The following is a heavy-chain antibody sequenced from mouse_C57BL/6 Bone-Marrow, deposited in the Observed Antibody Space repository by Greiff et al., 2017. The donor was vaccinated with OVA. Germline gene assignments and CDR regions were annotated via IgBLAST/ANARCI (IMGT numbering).Heavy chain of an antibody. CDR1: GFTFSDYY. J-gene: IGHJ3*01. V-gene: IGHV5-12*01. D-gene: IGHD3-1*01. Sequence: EVNLVESGGGLVQPGGSLKLSCAASGFTFSDYYMYWVRQTPEKRLEWVAYISNGGGSTYYPDTVKGRFTISRDNAKNTLYLQMSRLKSEDTAMYYCARGGYYWGQGTLVTVSA. CDR3: ARGGYY. CDR2: ISNGGGST.